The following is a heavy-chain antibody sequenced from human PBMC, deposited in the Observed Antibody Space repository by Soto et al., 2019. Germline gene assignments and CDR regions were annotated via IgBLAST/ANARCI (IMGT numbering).Heavy chain of an antibody. CDR1: GFNVSDNY. V-gene: IGHV3-53*02. J-gene: IGHJ2*01. CDR2: IFSGGTT. CDR3: ATYGGGYFEL. D-gene: IGHD3-16*01. Sequence: GQLVESGGGLIHPGGSLRVSCAASGFNVSDNYMSWVRQAPGKGLEWVSSIFSGGTTYYADPVKGRFIHSRDTAKNTVNLELNSRGGEDRAVYYCATYGGGYFELGGRGTVVSVSS.